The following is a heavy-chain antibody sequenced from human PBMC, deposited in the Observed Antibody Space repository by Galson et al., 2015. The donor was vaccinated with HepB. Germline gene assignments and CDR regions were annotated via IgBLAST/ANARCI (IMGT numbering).Heavy chain of an antibody. J-gene: IGHJ5*02. V-gene: IGHV4-4*07. CDR3: AKNNGNDYGPFDP. Sequence: EPLSLTSTVSGGSISGYYWTWLRQPAGKGVEWIGRIYNNGDIKYNPSLKRRVPMAVDTSTHPISLKLRSVTAADTDVYYCAKNNGNDYGPFDPWGQGTLVTVSS. D-gene: IGHD5-12*01. CDR1: GGSISGYY. CDR2: IYNNGDI.